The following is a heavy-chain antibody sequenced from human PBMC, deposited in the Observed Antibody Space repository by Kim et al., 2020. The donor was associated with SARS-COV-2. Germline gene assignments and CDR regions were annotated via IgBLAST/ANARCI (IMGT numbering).Heavy chain of an antibody. Sequence: SVKVSCKASGGTFSSYTISWVRQAPGQGLEWMGRIIPILGIANYAQKFQGRVTITADKSTSTAYMELSSLRSEDTAVYYCASGTRGYINKIYYYGMDVWGQGTTVTVSS. CDR2: IIPILGIA. V-gene: IGHV1-69*02. CDR1: GGTFSSYT. CDR3: ASGTRGYINKIYYYGMDV. J-gene: IGHJ6*02. D-gene: IGHD5-12*01.